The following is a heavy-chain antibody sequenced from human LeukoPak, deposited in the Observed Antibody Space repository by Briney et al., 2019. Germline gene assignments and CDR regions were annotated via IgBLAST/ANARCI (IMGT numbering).Heavy chain of an antibody. D-gene: IGHD3-16*01. CDR2: IYHSGST. Sequence: SETLSLTCAVSGGSISSSNWWSWVRQPPGKGLEWIGEIYHSGSTNYNPSLKSRLTISIDTSKIHFTLKLTSVTAADTAVYYCARDGGFAAVDYWGQGTLVTVSS. CDR1: GGSISSSNW. CDR3: ARDGGFAAVDY. V-gene: IGHV4-4*02. J-gene: IGHJ4*02.